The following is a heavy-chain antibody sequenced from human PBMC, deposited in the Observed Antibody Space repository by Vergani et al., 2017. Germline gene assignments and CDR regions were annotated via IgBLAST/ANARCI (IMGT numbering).Heavy chain of an antibody. CDR1: GFTFSSYA. D-gene: IGHD3-22*01. CDR3: AKESGEHNYYDGSGYYNY. V-gene: IGHV3-23*01. Sequence: EVQLLESGGGLVQPGGSLRLSCAASGFTFSSYAMSWVRQAPGKGLEWVSAISGSGGSTYYADSVKGRFTISRDNSKNSLYLQMNSLRAEDTAVYYCAKESGEHNYYDGSGYYNYWGQGTLVTVSS. CDR2: ISGSGGST. J-gene: IGHJ4*02.